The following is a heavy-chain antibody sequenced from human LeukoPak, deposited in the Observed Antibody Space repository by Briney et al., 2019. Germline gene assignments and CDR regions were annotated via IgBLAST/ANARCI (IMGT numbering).Heavy chain of an antibody. D-gene: IGHD3-10*01. Sequence: ASVKVSCRASGYTFTSYGISWVRQAPGQGLERMGWISANDGNTDYPQKLQGRVTMTTDTSTSTAYMELRSLRSDDTAVYYCARESHVTREDYWGQGTLVTVSS. CDR1: GYTFTSYG. J-gene: IGHJ4*02. V-gene: IGHV1-18*01. CDR2: ISANDGNT. CDR3: ARESHVTREDY.